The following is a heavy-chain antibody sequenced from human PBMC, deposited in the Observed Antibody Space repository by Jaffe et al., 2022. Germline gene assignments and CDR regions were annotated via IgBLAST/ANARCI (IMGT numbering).Heavy chain of an antibody. D-gene: IGHD4-17*01. CDR3: VRRISYGDYGIGGNWFDP. CDR1: GYSFTSYW. V-gene: IGHV5-51*03. J-gene: IGHJ5*02. Sequence: EVQLVQSGAEVKKPGESLKISCKGSGYSFTSYWIGWVRQMPGKGLEWMGIIYPGDSDTRYSPSFQGQVTISADKSISTAYLQWSSLKASDTAMYYCVRRISYGDYGIGGNWFDPWGQGTLVTVSS. CDR2: IYPGDSDT.